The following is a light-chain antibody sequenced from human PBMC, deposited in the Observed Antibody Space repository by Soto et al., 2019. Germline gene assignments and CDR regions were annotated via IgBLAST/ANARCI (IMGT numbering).Light chain of an antibody. V-gene: IGLV2-14*01. CDR1: SRDIGNYNY. CDR3: ASYRSANTLVV. J-gene: IGLJ1*01. CDR2: EVT. Sequence: QSVLTQPAPVSGSPGQSITISCTGTSRDIGNYNYVSWYQHHPGKAPKLMIYEVTSRPSGVSDRFSGSKSGMTASLTISGLXPEDEADYFCASYRSANTLVVFGTGTKVTVL.